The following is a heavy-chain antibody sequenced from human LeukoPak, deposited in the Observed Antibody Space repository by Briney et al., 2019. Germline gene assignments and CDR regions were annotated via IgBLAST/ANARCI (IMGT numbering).Heavy chain of an antibody. V-gene: IGHV1-24*01. D-gene: IGHD5-24*01. CDR3: ATPVRERDGYNYGAFDI. Sequence: ASVKVSCKVSGYTLTELSMHWVRQAPGKGLEWMGGFDPEDGETIYAQKFQGRVTMTEDTSTDTAYMELSSLRSGDTAVYYCATPVRERDGYNYGAFDIWGQGTMVTVSS. CDR2: FDPEDGET. CDR1: GYTLTELS. J-gene: IGHJ3*02.